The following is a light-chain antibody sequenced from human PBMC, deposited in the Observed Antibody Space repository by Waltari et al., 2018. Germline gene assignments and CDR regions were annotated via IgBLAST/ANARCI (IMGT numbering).Light chain of an antibody. CDR2: YKSDSEK. J-gene: IGLJ3*02. CDR3: MFWPNNVWV. Sequence: QPVLTQPPSSSASPGDSARLTCTLPSDINVGDFIIYWYQQKPGSPPRFLLYYKSDSEKDQGYVVPSRFSGSKDASANAGILLISGLQSEDEADYYCMFWPNNVWVFGGGTKLTVL. V-gene: IGLV5-37*01. CDR1: SDINVGDFI.